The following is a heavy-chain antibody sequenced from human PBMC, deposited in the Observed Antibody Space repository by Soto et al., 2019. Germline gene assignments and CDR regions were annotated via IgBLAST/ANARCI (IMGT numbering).Heavy chain of an antibody. CDR2: ISWNSETI. J-gene: IGHJ4*02. CDR1: GFTVDDYA. D-gene: IGHD4-17*01. Sequence: GGSLRLSCAASGFTVDDYAMHWVRPAPGKGLEWVSGISWNSETIDYADSVKGRFTISRDNAKSSLFLQMNSLRPDDTALYYCAKDMKWGGMTTIHYFDSWGQGTLVTVSS. CDR3: AKDMKWGGMTTIHYFDS. V-gene: IGHV3-9*01.